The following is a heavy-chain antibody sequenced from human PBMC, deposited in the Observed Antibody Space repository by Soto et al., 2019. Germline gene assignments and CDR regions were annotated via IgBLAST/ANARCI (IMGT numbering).Heavy chain of an antibody. V-gene: IGHV1-18*01. CDR1: GYTFTSYG. J-gene: IGHJ4*02. D-gene: IGHD3-16*01. CDR2: ISAYNGNT. CDR3: ARDIGASTVWGFDY. Sequence: ASVKVSWKASGYTFTSYGISWVRQAPGQGLEWMGWISAYNGNTNYAQKLQGRVTMTTDTSTSTAYMELSSLRSEDTAVYYCARDIGASTVWGFDYWGQGTLVTVSS.